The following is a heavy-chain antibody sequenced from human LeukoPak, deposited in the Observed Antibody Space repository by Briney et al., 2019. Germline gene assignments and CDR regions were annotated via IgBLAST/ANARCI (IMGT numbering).Heavy chain of an antibody. D-gene: IGHD6-13*01. CDR2: IWYDGSNK. CDR3: AREKVPYSSSWYGLDY. CDR1: GFTFSSYG. Sequence: GRSLRLSCAASGFTFSSYGMHWVRQAPGKGLEWVAVIWYDGSNKYYADSVKGRFTISRDNSKNTLYLQMNSLRAEDTAVYYCAREKVPYSSSWYGLDYWGQGTLVTVSS. V-gene: IGHV3-33*01. J-gene: IGHJ4*02.